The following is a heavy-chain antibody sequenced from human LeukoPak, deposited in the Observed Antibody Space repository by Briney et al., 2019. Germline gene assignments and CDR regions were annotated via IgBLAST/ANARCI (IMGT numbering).Heavy chain of an antibody. V-gene: IGHV3-21*01. CDR1: GFTFSTYA. J-gene: IGHJ4*02. CDR3: ARNLEFDY. CDR2: ISSSSSYI. Sequence: GGSLRLSCVVSGFTFSTYAMSWVRQAPGKGLEWVSSISSSSSYIYYADSVKGRFTISRDNAKNSLYLQMNSLRAEDTAVYYCARNLEFDYWGQGTLVTVSS.